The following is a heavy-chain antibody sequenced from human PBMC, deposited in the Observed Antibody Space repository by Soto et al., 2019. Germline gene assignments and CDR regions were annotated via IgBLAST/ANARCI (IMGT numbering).Heavy chain of an antibody. D-gene: IGHD1-20*01. Sequence: YVPTLVNPTETLTLTCTFSGFSLTSPGRCVSWIRQSPGKALEWLALIERDDDDKYYSTSLKTRLTIYKDTRKNQVVLTMANIEPADTATYYCARSIRGPRRFNGMDVWGQGT. V-gene: IGHV2-70*13. CDR2: IERDDDDK. J-gene: IGHJ6*02. CDR3: ARSIRGPRRFNGMDV. CDR1: GFSLTSPGRC.